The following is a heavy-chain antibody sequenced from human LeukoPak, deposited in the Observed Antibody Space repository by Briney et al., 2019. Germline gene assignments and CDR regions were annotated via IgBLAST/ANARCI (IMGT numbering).Heavy chain of an antibody. V-gene: IGHV3-7*03. J-gene: IGHJ4*02. CDR1: GFPFSSYS. CDR2: IKPDGTTK. Sequence: GGSLRLSCAASGFPFSSYSMTWVRQAPGKGLEWVANIKPDGTTKFYVDSVKGRFTISRDNSKNTLYLQVNSLRAEDTAVYYCAKGGKWDVTPFDYWGQGTLVTVSS. CDR3: AKGGKWDVTPFDY. D-gene: IGHD1-26*01.